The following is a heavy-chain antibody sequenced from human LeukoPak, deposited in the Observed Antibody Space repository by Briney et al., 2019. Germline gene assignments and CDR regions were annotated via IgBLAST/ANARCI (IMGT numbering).Heavy chain of an antibody. D-gene: IGHD6-13*01. V-gene: IGHV4-59*01. Sequence: SQTLSLTRTVSLGSISSYYWSWIRQPPGKGLEWIGYIYYSGSTNYNPSLKSRVTISVDTSKNQFSLKLSSVTAADTAVYYCARAYSSSWYGFDYWGQGTLVTVSS. CDR3: ARAYSSSWYGFDY. CDR1: LGSISSYY. J-gene: IGHJ4*02. CDR2: IYYSGST.